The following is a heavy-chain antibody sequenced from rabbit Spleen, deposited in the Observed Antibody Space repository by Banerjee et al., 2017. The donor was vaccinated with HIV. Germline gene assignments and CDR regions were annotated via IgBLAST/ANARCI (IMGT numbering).Heavy chain of an antibody. CDR1: GFSFSNKAV. J-gene: IGHJ4*01. Sequence: QEQLVESGGGLVRPEGSLKLSCTASGFSFSNKAVMCWVRQAPGKGLQWIACINAVTGKAVYAPGAKGRFSFSKTSSTTLTLQMTSLTAADTATYFCARDLDVVIGWNFGWWSPGTLVTVS. CDR2: INAVTGKA. CDR3: ARDLDVVIGWNFGW. V-gene: IGHV1S45*01. D-gene: IGHD1-1*01.